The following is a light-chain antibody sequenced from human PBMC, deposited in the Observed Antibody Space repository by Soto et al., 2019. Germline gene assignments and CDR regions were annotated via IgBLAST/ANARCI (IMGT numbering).Light chain of an antibody. CDR3: ETWDINTHVV. V-gene: IGLV4-60*02. J-gene: IGLJ2*01. CDR1: SGHTTYT. CDR2: LETSGSY. Sequence: QPVLTQSSSASASLGSSVKLTCTLSSGHTTYTIAWHQQQPGKAPRYLMKLETSGSYNKGSGVPDRFSGSSSGADRYLTISHLQFEDEADYYCETWDINTHVVFGGGTKLTVL.